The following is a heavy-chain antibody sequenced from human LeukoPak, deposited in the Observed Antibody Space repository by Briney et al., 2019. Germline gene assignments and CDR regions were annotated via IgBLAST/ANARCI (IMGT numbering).Heavy chain of an antibody. V-gene: IGHV3-21*01. CDR2: ISSSSSYI. CDR1: GFTFSSYS. D-gene: IGHD2-2*01. J-gene: IGHJ4*02. CDR3: AREPALYYFDY. Sequence: GGSLRLSCAASGFTFSSYSMNRVRQAPGKGLEWVSSISSSSSYIYYADSVKGRFTISRDNAKNSLYLQMNSLRAEDTAVYYCAREPALYYFDYWGQGTLVTVSS.